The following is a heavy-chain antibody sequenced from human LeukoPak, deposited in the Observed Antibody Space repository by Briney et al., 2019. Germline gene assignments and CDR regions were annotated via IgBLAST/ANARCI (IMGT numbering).Heavy chain of an antibody. CDR1: GGSISSYY. CDR2: IYYSGST. Sequence: PSETLSLTCTVSGGSISSYYWSWVRQPPGKGLEWVGFIYYSGSTNYNPSLKSRVTISVDKSKNQFSLKLSSVTAADTAVYYCARRGVVMITFGGVIVEGDYFDYWGQGTLVTVSS. V-gene: IGHV4-59*12. D-gene: IGHD3-16*02. CDR3: ARRGVVMITFGGVIVEGDYFDY. J-gene: IGHJ4*02.